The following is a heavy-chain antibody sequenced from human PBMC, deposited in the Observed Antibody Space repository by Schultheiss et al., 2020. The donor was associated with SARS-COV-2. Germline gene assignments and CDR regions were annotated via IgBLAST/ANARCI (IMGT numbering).Heavy chain of an antibody. CDR1: GFTFSSYW. CDR2: ISYDGSNK. CDR3: AKAGYYDSSGYYWSFSEFDY. D-gene: IGHD3-22*01. Sequence: GGSLRLSCAASGFTFSSYWMHWVRQAPGKGLEWVAVISYDGSNKYYADSVKGRFTISRDNSKNTLYLQMNSLRAEDTAVYYCAKAGYYDSSGYYWSFSEFDYWGQGTLVTVSS. V-gene: IGHV3-30*18. J-gene: IGHJ4*02.